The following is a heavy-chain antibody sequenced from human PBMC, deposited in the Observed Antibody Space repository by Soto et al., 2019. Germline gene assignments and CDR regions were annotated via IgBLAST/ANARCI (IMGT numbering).Heavy chain of an antibody. D-gene: IGHD1-26*01. CDR1: GFTFSNAW. V-gene: IGHV3-15*01. Sequence: PVGSLRLSCAASGFTFSNAWMSWVRQAPGKGLEWVGRIKSKTDGGTTDYAAPVKGRFTISRDDSKNTLYLQMNSLKTEDTAVYYCTTPAGGSYYYYGMGVWGQGTTVTVSS. CDR2: IKSKTDGGTT. CDR3: TTPAGGSYYYYGMGV. J-gene: IGHJ6*02.